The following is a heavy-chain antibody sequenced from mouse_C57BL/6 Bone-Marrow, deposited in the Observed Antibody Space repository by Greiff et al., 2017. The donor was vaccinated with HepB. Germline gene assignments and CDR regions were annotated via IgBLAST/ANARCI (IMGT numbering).Heavy chain of an antibody. J-gene: IGHJ3*01. CDR1: GFTFSNYW. V-gene: IGHV6-3*01. CDR3: TLYDYDEAY. CDR2: IRLKSDNYAT. Sequence: EVKLEESGGGLVQPGGSMKLSCVASGFTFSNYWMNWVRQSPEKGLEWVAQIRLKSDNYATHYAESVKGMFTISRDDSKSSVYLQLNNLRDEDTGIYYCTLYDYDEAYWGQGTLVTVSA. D-gene: IGHD2-4*01.